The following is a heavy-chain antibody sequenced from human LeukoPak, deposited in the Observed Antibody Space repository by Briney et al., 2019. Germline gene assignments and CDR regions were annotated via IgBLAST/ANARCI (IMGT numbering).Heavy chain of an antibody. CDR1: GFTFSSYA. CDR2: ISGGGGTT. Sequence: PGGSLRLSCAASGFTFSSYAMSWVRQAPGKGLEWVSAISGGGGTTNYADSVKGRFTISRDNSKNTLYLQMSSLRAEDTAVYYCAKALSSSGSCNHPDFDYWGQGTLVTVSS. D-gene: IGHD3-10*01. V-gene: IGHV3-23*01. J-gene: IGHJ4*02. CDR3: AKALSSSGSCNHPDFDY.